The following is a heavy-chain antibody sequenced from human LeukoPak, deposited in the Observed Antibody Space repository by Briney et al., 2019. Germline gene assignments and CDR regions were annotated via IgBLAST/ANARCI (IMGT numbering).Heavy chain of an antibody. J-gene: IGHJ4*02. Sequence: PGGSLRLSCVASGCTLSDDTMNWVRQAPGKGLEWISSISSSSSVYYADSVKGRFTIPRDDAKNSLYLQINSLRAGDTAVFYCESNSHMLRYWGQGTLVTVSS. D-gene: IGHD3-10*01. CDR3: ESNSHMLRY. V-gene: IGHV3-69-1*01. CDR1: GCTLSDDT. CDR2: ISSSSSV.